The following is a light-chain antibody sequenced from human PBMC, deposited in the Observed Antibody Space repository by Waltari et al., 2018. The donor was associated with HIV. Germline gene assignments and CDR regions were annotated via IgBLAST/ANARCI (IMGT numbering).Light chain of an antibody. CDR3: CSYAGSSNVV. Sequence: SITISCTGTSTNIGSYNLVSWYQQHPGKAPKVIIYEVNKRPSGVSNRFSGSTSGSTASLTISGLQAEDEADYYCCSYAGSSNVVFGGGTKLTVL. J-gene: IGLJ2*01. CDR1: STNIGSYNL. CDR2: EVN. V-gene: IGLV2-23*02.